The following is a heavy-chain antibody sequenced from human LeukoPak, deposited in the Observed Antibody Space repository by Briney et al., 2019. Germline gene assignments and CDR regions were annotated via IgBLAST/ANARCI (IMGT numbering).Heavy chain of an antibody. CDR3: ARDIGPYCSGGSCYSWGAFDI. V-gene: IGHV4-59*01. Sequence: SETLSLTCTVSGGSISSYYWSWIRQPPGKGLEWIGYIYYSGSTNYNPSLKSRVTISVDTSKNQFSLKLSSVTAADTAVYYCARDIGPYCSGGSCYSWGAFDIRGQGTRVTVSS. CDR2: IYYSGST. J-gene: IGHJ3*02. D-gene: IGHD2-15*01. CDR1: GGSISSYY.